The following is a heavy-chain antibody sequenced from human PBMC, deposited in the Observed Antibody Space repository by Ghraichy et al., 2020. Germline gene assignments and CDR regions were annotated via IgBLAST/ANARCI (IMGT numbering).Heavy chain of an antibody. J-gene: IGHJ4*02. V-gene: IGHV3-48*02. CDR3: ARDHHSSSSSRIDY. D-gene: IGHD6-6*01. CDR2: ISSSSSTI. Sequence: GESLRLSCAASGFTFSSYSMNWVRQAPGKGLEWVSYISSSSSTIYYADSVKGRFTISRDNAKNSLYLQMNSLRDEDTAVYYCARDHHSSSSSRIDYWGQGTLVTVSS. CDR1: GFTFSSYS.